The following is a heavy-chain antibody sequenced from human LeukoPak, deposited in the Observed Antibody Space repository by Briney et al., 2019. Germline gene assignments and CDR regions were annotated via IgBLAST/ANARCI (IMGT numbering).Heavy chain of an antibody. D-gene: IGHD7-27*01. CDR3: ASLTGDDGYFDY. Sequence: GASVKVSCKTSGYTFTNLDINWLRQAPGQGLEWMGWMSPNSGDTGYAQKFQGRVSMTRDTSISTAYMELSSLRSEDTAVYYCASLTGDDGYFDYWGQGTLVTVSS. J-gene: IGHJ4*02. V-gene: IGHV1-8*01. CDR2: MSPNSGDT. CDR1: GYTFTNLD.